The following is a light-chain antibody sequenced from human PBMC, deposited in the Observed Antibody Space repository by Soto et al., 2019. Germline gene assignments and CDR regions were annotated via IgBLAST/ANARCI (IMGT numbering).Light chain of an antibody. V-gene: IGLV1-40*01. Sequence: QSVLTQPPSVSGAPGQRVTISCTGSSSNIGAGYEVNWYQHLPGAAPELLIYGNTNRPSGVPDRFSGSKSGTSASLAITGLQAEDEADYYCQSYDSSLSALYVFGTGTKVTVL. J-gene: IGLJ1*01. CDR2: GNT. CDR1: SSNIGAGYE. CDR3: QSYDSSLSALYV.